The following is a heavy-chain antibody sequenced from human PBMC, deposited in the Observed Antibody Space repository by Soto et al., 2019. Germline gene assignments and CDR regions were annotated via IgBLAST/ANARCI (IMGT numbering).Heavy chain of an antibody. CDR2: IYYSGST. V-gene: IGHV4-39*01. J-gene: IGHJ5*02. D-gene: IGHD2-2*02. CDR1: GGSISSSSYY. CDR3: ARRRGQYCSSTSCYTFFWFDP. Sequence: SETLSLTCTVSGGSISSSSYYWGWIRQPPGKGLEWIGSIYYSGSTYYNPSLKSRVTISVDTSKNQFSLKLSSVTAADTAVYYCARRRGQYCSSTSCYTFFWFDPWGQGTLVTVS.